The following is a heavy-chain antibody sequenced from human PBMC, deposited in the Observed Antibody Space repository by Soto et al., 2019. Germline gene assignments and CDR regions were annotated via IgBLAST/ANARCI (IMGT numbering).Heavy chain of an antibody. CDR2: ISYDGTNK. D-gene: IGHD1-20*01. Sequence: GESLKISCAASGFTFSSSGMHWVRQAPGKGLEWVAVISYDGTNKYYADSVKGRFTISRDNSKNTLYLQMNSLRAEDTGVYYCAKEFHTWNYFDYWGQGTLVTVSS. CDR3: AKEFHTWNYFDY. J-gene: IGHJ4*02. V-gene: IGHV3-30*18. CDR1: GFTFSSSG.